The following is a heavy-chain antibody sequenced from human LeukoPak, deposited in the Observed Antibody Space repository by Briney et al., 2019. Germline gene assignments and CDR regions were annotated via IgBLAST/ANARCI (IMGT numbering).Heavy chain of an antibody. V-gene: IGHV3-23*01. Sequence: PGGSLRLSCVASGFTFSTYGMSWVRQAPGKGLEWVSAISGSGGSTYYADSVKGRFTISRDNSKNTLYLRMNSLRAEDTAVFYCAKDHIAVAGYNWFDPWGQGTLVTVSS. CDR3: AKDHIAVAGYNWFDP. J-gene: IGHJ5*02. CDR1: GFTFSTYG. D-gene: IGHD6-19*01. CDR2: ISGSGGST.